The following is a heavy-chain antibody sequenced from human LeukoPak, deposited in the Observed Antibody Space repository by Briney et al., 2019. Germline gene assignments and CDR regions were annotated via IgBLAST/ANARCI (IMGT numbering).Heavy chain of an antibody. Sequence: PSETLSLTCAVYGGSLSGYYWSWIRQPPGKGLEWIGEINHSGSTNYNPSLKSRVTISVDTSKNQFSLKLSSVTAADTAVYYCARGEQDGYNYAGFFGYWGQGTLVTVSS. V-gene: IGHV4-34*01. CDR2: INHSGST. D-gene: IGHD5-24*01. J-gene: IGHJ4*02. CDR1: GGSLSGYY. CDR3: ARGEQDGYNYAGFFGY.